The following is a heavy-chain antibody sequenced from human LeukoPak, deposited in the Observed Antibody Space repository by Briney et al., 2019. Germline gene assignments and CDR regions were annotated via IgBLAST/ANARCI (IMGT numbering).Heavy chain of an antibody. CDR2: INSDGSTT. CDR3: ARGGYYDSSGYYSPVDY. D-gene: IGHD3-22*01. J-gene: IGHJ4*02. V-gene: IGHV3-74*01. Sequence: GGSLRLSCAASGFTFSSYWMHWVRQAPGKGLVWVSRINSDGSTTSYADSVKGRFTISRDNAKNTLYLQMNSLRAEDTAVYYCARGGYYDSSGYYSPVDYWGQGTLVTVSS. CDR1: GFTFSSYW.